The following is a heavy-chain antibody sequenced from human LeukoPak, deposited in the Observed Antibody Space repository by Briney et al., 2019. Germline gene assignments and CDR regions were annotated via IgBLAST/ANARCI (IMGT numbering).Heavy chain of an antibody. V-gene: IGHV3-23*01. J-gene: IGHJ4*02. CDR1: GFTFSSYG. CDR2: ISGSGGST. D-gene: IGHD6-6*01. CDR3: AKGSKWYSSSSSDY. Sequence: GGSLRLSCAASGFTFSSYGMSWVRQAPGKGLEWVSAISGSGGSTYYADSVKGRFTISRDNSKNTLYLQMNSLRAEDTAVYYCAKGSKWYSSSSSDYWGQGTLVTVSS.